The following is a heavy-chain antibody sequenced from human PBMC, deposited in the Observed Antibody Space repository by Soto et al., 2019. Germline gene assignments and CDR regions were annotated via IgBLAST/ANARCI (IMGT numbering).Heavy chain of an antibody. CDR2: IFYSGSF. CDR1: GASISSGGSY. CDR3: ARAPETPPIFGVVRPYFFDY. Sequence: QVQLQESGPGLVKPSQTLSLTCTVSGASISSGGSYWSWIRQRPGKGLEWIGYIFYSGSFYYTPCLKGRVMISPDTSKNQFSLRLTSVTAADTAVYYCARAPETPPIFGVVRPYFFDYWGQGTLVTVSS. V-gene: IGHV4-31*03. J-gene: IGHJ4*02. D-gene: IGHD3-3*01.